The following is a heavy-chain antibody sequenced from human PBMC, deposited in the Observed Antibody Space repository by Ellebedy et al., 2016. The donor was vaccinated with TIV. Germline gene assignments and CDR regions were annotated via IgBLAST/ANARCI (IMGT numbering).Heavy chain of an antibody. J-gene: IGHJ6*02. D-gene: IGHD3-10*01. V-gene: IGHV1-69*13. CDR2: FLPMFGTA. CDR1: GGTFSTYA. CDR3: ARVRWATVARGVPFHYGMDV. Sequence: ASVKVSCKAFGGTFSTYALNWVRQASGQGLEWIGAFLPMFGTATSAQKFQGRVTITADESMTTAYMDLSSLRSEDTADYYCARVRWATVARGVPFHYGMDVWGQGTTVTVSS.